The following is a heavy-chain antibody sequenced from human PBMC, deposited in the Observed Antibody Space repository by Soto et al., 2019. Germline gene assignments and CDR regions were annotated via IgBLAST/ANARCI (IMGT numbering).Heavy chain of an antibody. CDR2: IYYSGST. Sequence: QVQLQESGPGLVKPSQTLSLTCTVSGGSISSGGYYWSWIRQHPGKGLEWIAYIYYSGSTYYNPSPQGRVTISVDPSKNQFALKLSSVTAADTAVYYCASRRVVTAAFDYWGQGTLVTVSS. CDR3: ASRRVVTAAFDY. D-gene: IGHD2-21*02. CDR1: GGSISSGGYY. V-gene: IGHV4-31*03. J-gene: IGHJ4*02.